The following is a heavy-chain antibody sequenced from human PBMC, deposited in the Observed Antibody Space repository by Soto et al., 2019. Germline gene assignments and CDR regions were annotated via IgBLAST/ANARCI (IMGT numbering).Heavy chain of an antibody. CDR3: ERGSANWNYNNWFDP. CDR2: IIPIFGTA. D-gene: IGHD1-7*01. J-gene: IGHJ5*02. CDR1: GGTFSSYA. Sequence: GASVKVSCKASGGTFSSYAISWVRQAPGQGLEWMGGIIPIFGTANYAQKFQGRVTITADESTSTAYMELSSLRSEDTAVYYCERGSANWNYNNWFDPWGQGTLVTVSS. V-gene: IGHV1-69*13.